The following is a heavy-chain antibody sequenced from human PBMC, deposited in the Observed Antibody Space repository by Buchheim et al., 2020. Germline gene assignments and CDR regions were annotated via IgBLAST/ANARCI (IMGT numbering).Heavy chain of an antibody. CDR2: INSDGSST. D-gene: IGHD2-15*01. CDR3: ARVTDIVVVVAATPYGMDV. Sequence: EVQLVESGGGLVQPGGSLRLSCAASGFTFSSYWMHWVRQAPGKGLVWVSRINSDGSSTSYAHSVKGRFTISRDNATHTLYLQMNSLRAEDTAVYYCARVTDIVVVVAATPYGMDVWGQGTT. V-gene: IGHV3-74*01. CDR1: GFTFSSYW. J-gene: IGHJ6*02.